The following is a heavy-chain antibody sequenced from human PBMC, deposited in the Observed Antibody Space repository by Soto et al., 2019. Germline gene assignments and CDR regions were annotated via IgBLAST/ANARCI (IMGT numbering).Heavy chain of an antibody. CDR1: GGSISSYY. CDR3: ASAPYGTGGWCDP. D-gene: IGHD3-10*01. CDR2: IYYSGST. Sequence: QVQLQESGPGLVKPSETLSLTCTVSGGSISSYYWSWIRQPPGKGLEWIGYIYYSGSTNYNPSLKSRVTISVGTSKNQFSLKLSSVTAADTAVYYCASAPYGTGGWCDPWGQGTLVTVSS. J-gene: IGHJ5*02. V-gene: IGHV4-59*08.